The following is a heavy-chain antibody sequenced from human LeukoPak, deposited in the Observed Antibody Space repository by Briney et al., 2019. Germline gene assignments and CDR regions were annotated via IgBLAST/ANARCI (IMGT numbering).Heavy chain of an antibody. CDR1: GFTFSSYA. CDR2: ISGSGGST. Sequence: GGSLRLSCAASGFTFSSYAMSWVRQAPGKGLEWVSAISGSGGSTYYADSVKGRFTISRDNSKNTLYLQMNSLRAEDTAVYYCAKVDSYYYDSSGGAFDIWGQGTMVTVSS. J-gene: IGHJ3*02. CDR3: AKVDSYYYDSSGGAFDI. D-gene: IGHD3-22*01. V-gene: IGHV3-23*01.